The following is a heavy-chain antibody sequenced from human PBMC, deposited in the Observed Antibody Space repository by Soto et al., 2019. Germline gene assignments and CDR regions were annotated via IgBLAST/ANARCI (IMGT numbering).Heavy chain of an antibody. Sequence: QVQLVQSGAEVKNPGSSVKVSCKAYGGTFSSYAIIWVRQAPAQGLEWIGGIIPIFGTANYAQKFQGRVTITADEFPSTGYRELSSLRYDDTAVYYCARSGCSGGGCEDWGQGTLVTVSS. V-gene: IGHV1-69*01. CDR3: ARSGCSGGGCED. CDR1: GGTFSSYA. D-gene: IGHD2-15*01. CDR2: IIPIFGTA. J-gene: IGHJ4*02.